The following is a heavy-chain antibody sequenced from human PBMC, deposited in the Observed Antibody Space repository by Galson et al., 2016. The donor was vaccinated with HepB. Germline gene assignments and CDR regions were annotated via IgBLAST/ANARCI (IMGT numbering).Heavy chain of an antibody. CDR3: ARKPCSGGSCQYYFDY. D-gene: IGHD2-15*01. V-gene: IGHV1-69*13. Sequence: SVKVSCKASGGTFNTYAISWVRQAPGQGLEWMGGIIPMLGTATYAQKFQGRVTITADESTSTACMELSSLRSEDTAVYYCARKPCSGGSCQYYFDYWGQGTLVTVSS. CDR2: IIPMLGTA. J-gene: IGHJ4*02. CDR1: GGTFNTYA.